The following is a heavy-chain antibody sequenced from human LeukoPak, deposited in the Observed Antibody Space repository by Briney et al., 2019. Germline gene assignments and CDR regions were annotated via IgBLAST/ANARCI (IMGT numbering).Heavy chain of an antibody. CDR3: ARGRYDDFWSGYYTEYYGMDV. CDR1: GYTFTSYD. Sequence: ASVTVSCTASGYTFTSYDINWVRQAPGQGLEWMGWMNPNSGNTGYAQKFQGRVTMTRNTSISTAYMELSSLRSEDTAVYYCARGRYDDFWSGYYTEYYGMDVWGQGTTVTVSS. J-gene: IGHJ6*02. V-gene: IGHV1-8*01. D-gene: IGHD3-3*01. CDR2: MNPNSGNT.